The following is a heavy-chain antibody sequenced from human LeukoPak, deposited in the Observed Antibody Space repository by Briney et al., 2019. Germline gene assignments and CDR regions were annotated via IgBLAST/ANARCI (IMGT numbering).Heavy chain of an antibody. V-gene: IGHV3-11*01. CDR3: ARDSGYSSSWRDY. Sequence: GGSLRLSCAASGFTFSDYYMSWIRQAPEKGLEWVSYISSSGSTKYYADSVKGRFTISRDNAKNSLYLQMNSLRAEDTAVYYCARDSGYSSSWRDYWGQGTLVTVSS. J-gene: IGHJ4*02. CDR2: ISSSGSTK. CDR1: GFTFSDYY. D-gene: IGHD6-13*01.